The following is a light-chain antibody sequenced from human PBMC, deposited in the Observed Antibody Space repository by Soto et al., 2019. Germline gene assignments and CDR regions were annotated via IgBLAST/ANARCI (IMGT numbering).Light chain of an antibody. CDR3: MQSTQLPPT. J-gene: IGKJ5*01. CDR1: QSLPHITGETF. Sequence: DVVMTQTPLSLSVAPGQPASISCKSSQSLPHITGETFLFWYLQKPGQSPQLLIYEVSTRVSGVPDRFSGSGSGTDFTLEISRVETDDVGIYYCMQSTQLPPTLGQGTRLGIE. V-gene: IGKV2D-29*02. CDR2: EVS.